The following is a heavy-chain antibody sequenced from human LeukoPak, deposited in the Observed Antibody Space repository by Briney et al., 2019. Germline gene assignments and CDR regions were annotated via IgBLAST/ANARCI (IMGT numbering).Heavy chain of an antibody. V-gene: IGHV4-4*07. J-gene: IGHJ4*02. CDR3: AREVEMARQIDY. CDR1: GGSISTHY. Sequence: ASETLSLTCTVSGGSISTHYWSWIRQPAGKGLEWIGRISTTGSSNYNPSLKSRVTMSVDTSKNQLSLNLRSVTAADTAVYYCAREVEMARQIDYWGQGTLVTVSS. D-gene: IGHD5-24*01. CDR2: ISTTGSS.